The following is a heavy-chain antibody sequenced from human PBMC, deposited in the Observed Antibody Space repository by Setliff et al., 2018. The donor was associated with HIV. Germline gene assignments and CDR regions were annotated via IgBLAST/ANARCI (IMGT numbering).Heavy chain of an antibody. CDR3: ARGNYCNLWADPFDF. J-gene: IGHJ5*01. V-gene: IGHV4-39*07. CDR1: GTSLSSSDFY. D-gene: IGHD2-21*01. Sequence: PSETLSLTCSVSGTSLSSSDFYWGWIRQPPGKGLEWIGNIYYSETTYYNSSLKSRVTISVDTSKNQFSLKLSSVTAADTAVYYCARGNYCNLWADPFDFWGQGTLVTVSS. CDR2: IYYSETT.